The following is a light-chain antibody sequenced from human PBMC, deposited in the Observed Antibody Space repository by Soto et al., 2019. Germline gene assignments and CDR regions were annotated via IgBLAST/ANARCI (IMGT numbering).Light chain of an antibody. J-gene: IGKJ1*01. CDR1: QKVNRNY. Sequence: MVFTQTTYTLSWSAAERATLSCRAIQKVNRNYLAWYQQKPGQAPRLLIYGASTRATGIPDRFSGSGSGTDFTLTISRLEPEDAAVYYCQQYGSSLTCTFGEGTKVDI. CDR2: GAS. V-gene: IGKV3-20*01. CDR3: QQYGSSLTCT.